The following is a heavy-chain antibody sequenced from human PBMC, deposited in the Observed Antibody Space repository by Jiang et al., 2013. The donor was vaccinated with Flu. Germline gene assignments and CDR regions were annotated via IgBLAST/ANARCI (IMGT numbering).Heavy chain of an antibody. J-gene: IGHJ3*01. CDR2: MIYNGRT. D-gene: IGHD1-1*01. CDR1: GGSITSNS. Sequence: GSGLVKPSETLSLTCTVSGGSITSNSWNWIRQTPGRGLEWIACMIYNGRTNYNPSLRSRVTISLDTSKNQVSLTLTSVTAADTALYYCASSTTQDDWALDFWGQGTMVSVSS. V-gene: IGHV4-59*01. CDR3: ASSTTQDDWALDF.